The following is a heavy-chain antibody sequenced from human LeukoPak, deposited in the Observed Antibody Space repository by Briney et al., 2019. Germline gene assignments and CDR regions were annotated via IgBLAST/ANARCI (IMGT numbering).Heavy chain of an antibody. CDR1: GGTFSSYA. D-gene: IGHD3-22*01. CDR2: IIPIFGTA. V-gene: IGHV1-69*13. J-gene: IGHJ4*02. CDR3: ASSISYDSSGYYYPDY. Sequence: ASVKVSCKASGGTFSSYAISWVRQAPGQGLEWMGRIIPIFGTANYAQKFQGRVTITADESTSTAYMELSSLRSEDTAVYYCASSISYDSSGYYYPDYWGQGTLVTVSS.